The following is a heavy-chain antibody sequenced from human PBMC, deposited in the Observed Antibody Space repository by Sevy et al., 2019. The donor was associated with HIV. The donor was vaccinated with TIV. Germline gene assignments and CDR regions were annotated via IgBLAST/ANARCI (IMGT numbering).Heavy chain of an antibody. Sequence: GGSLRLSCVASGFTFSNAWMSWVRQAPGKGLEWVGRIKSKTDGGTRDLAATVKGRFAIARDDSKNTLSLQMDSLKTEDTALYYCTAGVGTSDFDYWGQGILVTVSS. CDR2: IKSKTDGGTR. V-gene: IGHV3-15*01. CDR1: GFTFSNAW. CDR3: TAGVGTSDFDY. D-gene: IGHD1-26*01. J-gene: IGHJ4*02.